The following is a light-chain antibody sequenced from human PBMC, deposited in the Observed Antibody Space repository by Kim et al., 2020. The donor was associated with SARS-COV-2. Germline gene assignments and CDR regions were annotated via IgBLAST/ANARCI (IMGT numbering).Light chain of an antibody. J-gene: IGLJ1*01. V-gene: IGLV2-14*04. CDR2: DVS. Sequence: QPTTISGTGTSIDVGDYNYVSWYQQHPGKAPKLMIYDVSKRPSGVSNRFSGSKSGNTASLTISGLQAEDEADYYCSSYTSSSTYVFGTGTKVTVL. CDR1: SIDVGDYNY. CDR3: SSYTSSSTYV.